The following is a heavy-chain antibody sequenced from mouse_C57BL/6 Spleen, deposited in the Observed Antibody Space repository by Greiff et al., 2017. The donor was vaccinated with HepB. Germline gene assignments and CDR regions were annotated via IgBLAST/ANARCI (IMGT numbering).Heavy chain of an antibody. CDR3: ATGSSSYWYFDV. Sequence: QVQLKQPGAELVKPGASVKLSCKASGYTFTSYWMHWVKQRPGQGLEWIGMIHPNSGSTNYNEKFKSKATLTVDKSSSTAYMQLSSLTSEDSAVYYCATGSSSYWYFDVWGTGTTVTVSS. CDR1: GYTFTSYW. J-gene: IGHJ1*03. CDR2: IHPNSGST. V-gene: IGHV1-64*01. D-gene: IGHD1-1*01.